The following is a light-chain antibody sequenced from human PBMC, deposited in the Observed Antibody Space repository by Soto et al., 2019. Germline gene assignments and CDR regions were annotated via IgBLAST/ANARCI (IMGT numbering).Light chain of an antibody. CDR1: QSVLYSSNNKNY. CDR3: QQYYSTPFS. V-gene: IGKV4-1*01. Sequence: DIVMTQSPDSLAVSLGERATINCKSSQSVLYSSNNKNYLAWYQQTPGQPPKLLIYWASTRESGVPDRFSGRGSGTDFTLTISSLQAEDVAVYYCQQYYSTPFSFGPGTKVDIK. CDR2: WAS. J-gene: IGKJ3*01.